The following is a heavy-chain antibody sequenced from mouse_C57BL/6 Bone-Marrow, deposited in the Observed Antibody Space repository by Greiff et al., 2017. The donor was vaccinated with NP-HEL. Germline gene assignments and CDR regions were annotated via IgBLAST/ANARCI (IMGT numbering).Heavy chain of an antibody. CDR3: TTAVTTVVGED. CDR2: IDPENGDT. J-gene: IGHJ2*01. V-gene: IGHV14-4*01. Sequence: EVKLMESGAELVRPGASVKLSCTASGFNIKDDYMHWVKQRPEQGLEWIGWIDPENGDTEYASKFQGKATITADTSSNTAYLQLSSLTSEDTAVYYCTTAVTTVVGEDWGQGTTLTVSS. D-gene: IGHD1-1*01. CDR1: GFNIKDDY.